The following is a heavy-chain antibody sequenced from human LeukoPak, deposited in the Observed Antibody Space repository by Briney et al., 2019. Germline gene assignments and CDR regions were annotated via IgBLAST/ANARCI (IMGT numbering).Heavy chain of an antibody. CDR2: IYYSGST. CDR3: ARGGSGTYLSHLRFDY. V-gene: IGHV4-59*01. Sequence: SETLSLTCTVSGGSISSYYWSWIRQPPGKGLEWIGYIYYSGSTNYNPPLESRVTISVDTSKNQISLKLSSVTAADTAVYYCARGGSGTYLSHLRFDYWGQGTLVTVSS. D-gene: IGHD3-10*01. CDR1: GGSISSYY. J-gene: IGHJ4*02.